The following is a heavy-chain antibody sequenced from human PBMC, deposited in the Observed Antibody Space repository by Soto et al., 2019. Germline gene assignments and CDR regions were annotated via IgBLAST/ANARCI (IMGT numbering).Heavy chain of an antibody. J-gene: IGHJ4*02. CDR1: GYTFTSYA. D-gene: IGHD3-22*01. CDR3: ARWGYYYDSSGYRLTILDY. CDR2: INAGNGNT. V-gene: IGHV1-3*01. Sequence: ASVKVSCKASGYTFTSYAMHWVRQAPGQRLEWMGWINAGNGNTKYSQKFQGRVTITRDTSASTAYMELSSLRSEDTAVYYCARWGYYYDSSGYRLTILDYWGRGTLVTVSS.